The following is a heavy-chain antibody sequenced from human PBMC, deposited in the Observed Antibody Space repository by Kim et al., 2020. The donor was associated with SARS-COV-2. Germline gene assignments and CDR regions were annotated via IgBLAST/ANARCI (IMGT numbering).Heavy chain of an antibody. V-gene: IGHV4-59*13. CDR2: IYYSGST. J-gene: IGHJ3*02. CDR3: ARELNYYDSSGYYYGGAFDI. D-gene: IGHD3-22*01. CDR1: GGSISSYY. Sequence: SETLSLTCTVSGGSISSYYWSWIRQPPGKGLEWIGYIYYSGSTNYNPSLKSRVTISVDTSKNQFSLKLSSVTAADTAVYYCARELNYYDSSGYYYGGAFDIWGQGTMVTVSS.